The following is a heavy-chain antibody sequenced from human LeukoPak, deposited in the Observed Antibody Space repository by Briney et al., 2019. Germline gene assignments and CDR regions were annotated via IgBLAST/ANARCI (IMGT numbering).Heavy chain of an antibody. CDR2: INAGNGNT. J-gene: IGHJ6*02. CDR3: ARVVAAAGTLYYYYGMDV. D-gene: IGHD6-13*01. Sequence: GASVKVSCKASGYTFTSYAMHWVRQAPGQRLEWMGWINAGNGNTKYSQKFQGRVTITRDTSASTAYMKLSSLRSEDTAVYYCARVVAAAGTLYYYYGMDVWGQGTTVTVSS. CDR1: GYTFTSYA. V-gene: IGHV1-3*01.